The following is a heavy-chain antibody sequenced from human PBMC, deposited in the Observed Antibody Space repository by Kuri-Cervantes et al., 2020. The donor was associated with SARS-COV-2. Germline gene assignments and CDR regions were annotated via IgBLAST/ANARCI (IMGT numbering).Heavy chain of an antibody. CDR2: SNAGNGNT. D-gene: IGHD3-3*01. V-gene: IGHV1-3*02. J-gene: IGHJ3*02. Sequence: ASVKVSCKASGYTFTSYAMHWVRQAPGQRLEWMGWSNAGNGNTKYSQEFQGRVTITRDTSASTAYMELSSLRSEDTAVYYCVRDSLAEWLGDASDIWGQGTMVTVSS. CDR3: VRDSLAEWLGDASDI. CDR1: GYTFTSYA.